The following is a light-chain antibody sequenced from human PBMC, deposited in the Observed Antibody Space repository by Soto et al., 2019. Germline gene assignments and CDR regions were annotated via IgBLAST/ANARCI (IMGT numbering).Light chain of an antibody. CDR1: QSVSSN. CDR2: GAS. J-gene: IGKJ1*01. CDR3: QQYNHGPS. Sequence: EIVMTQSPATLSVSPGERATLSCRASQSVSSNLAWYQQKPGQAPRLLIYGASTRATGIPARFSGSGSGTEFTLTINCVQSEVFAVYYCQQYNHGPSFGQGTKVEIK. V-gene: IGKV3-15*01.